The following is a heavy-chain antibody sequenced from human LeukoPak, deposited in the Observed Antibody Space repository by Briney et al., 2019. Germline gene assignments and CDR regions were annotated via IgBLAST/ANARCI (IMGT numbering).Heavy chain of an antibody. J-gene: IGHJ4*02. V-gene: IGHV3-74*01. Sequence: QSGGSLRLSCAASGFTFSSYWMHWVRHVPGKGLVWVSRIDSVGGRTTYAASVKGRFSISIDNAKNTLYLQMNSLRAEDTAGYYCARGLYSRSSYTKGYWGQGTRVTVSS. CDR1: GFTFSSYW. D-gene: IGHD1-26*01. CDR3: ARGLYSRSSYTKGY. CDR2: IDSVGGRT.